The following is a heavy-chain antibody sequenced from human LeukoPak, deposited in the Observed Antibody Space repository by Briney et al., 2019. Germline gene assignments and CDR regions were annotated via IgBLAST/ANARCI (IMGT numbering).Heavy chain of an antibody. CDR3: ARGAYYDFWSGYAWFDP. CDR2: ISAYNGNT. D-gene: IGHD3-3*01. V-gene: IGHV1-18*01. Sequence: GASVTVSCKASGYTFTSYGISWVRQAPGQGLEWMGWISAYNGNTNYAQKLQGRVTMTTDTSTSTAYMELRSLRSDDTAVYYCARGAYYDFWSGYAWFDPWGQGTLVTVSS. CDR1: GYTFTSYG. J-gene: IGHJ5*02.